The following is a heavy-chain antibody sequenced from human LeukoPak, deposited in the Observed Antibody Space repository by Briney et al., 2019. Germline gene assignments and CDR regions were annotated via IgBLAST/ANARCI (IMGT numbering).Heavy chain of an antibody. J-gene: IGHJ4*02. CDR2: TIPILGIA. CDR3: ARAGSSGWPLNFDY. D-gene: IGHD6-19*01. CDR1: GGTFSSYA. Sequence: ASVKVSCKASGGTFSSYAISWVRQAPGQGLEWMGRTIPILGIANYAQKFQGRVTITADKSTSTAYMELSSLRSEDTAVYYCARAGSSGWPLNFDYWGQGTLVTVSS. V-gene: IGHV1-69*04.